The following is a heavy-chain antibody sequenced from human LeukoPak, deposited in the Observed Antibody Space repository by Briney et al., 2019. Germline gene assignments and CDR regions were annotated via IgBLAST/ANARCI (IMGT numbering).Heavy chain of an antibody. CDR3: TIIPNVILFTHYFEY. CDR2: IIPFLGTT. V-gene: IGHV1-69*11. D-gene: IGHD2-21*01. CDR1: GYTFTSYA. Sequence: SVKVSCKASGYTFTSYAISWVRQAPGQGLEWMGSIIPFLGTTNYAQKFQGRVTITADEPTRTAYMELTYVRSDDTAVYYCTIIPNVILFTHYFEYWGQGTLVTVSS. J-gene: IGHJ4*02.